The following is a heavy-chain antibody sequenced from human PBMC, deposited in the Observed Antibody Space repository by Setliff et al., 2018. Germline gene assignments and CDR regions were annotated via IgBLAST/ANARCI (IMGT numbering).Heavy chain of an antibody. CDR1: GDPMSSRRYY. CDR3: ARVTGFSYMDV. V-gene: IGHV4-61*09. CDR2: IYTSWST. J-gene: IGHJ6*03. Sequence: SETLSLTCTVSGDPMSSRRYYWAWIRQPAGKGLEWIGQIYTSWSTKYNPSLNSRVTLLIDTAKNQISLRLSSVTAADTAVYFCARVTGFSYMDVWGKGTTVTVSS. D-gene: IGHD3-3*01.